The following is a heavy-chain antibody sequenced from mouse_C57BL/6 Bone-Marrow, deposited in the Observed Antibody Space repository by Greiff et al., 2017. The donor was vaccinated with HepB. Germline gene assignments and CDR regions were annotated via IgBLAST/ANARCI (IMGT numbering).Heavy chain of an antibody. CDR3: ARLYYYGSSYSAY. Sequence: QVQLQQPGAELVRPGTSVKLSCKASGYTFTSYWMHWVKQRPGQGLEWIGVIDPSDSYTNYNQKFKGKATLTVDTCSSTAYMQLSSLTSEDSAVYYCARLYYYGSSYSAYWGQGTLVTVSA. CDR2: IDPSDSYT. CDR1: GYTFTSYW. D-gene: IGHD1-1*01. V-gene: IGHV1-59*01. J-gene: IGHJ3*01.